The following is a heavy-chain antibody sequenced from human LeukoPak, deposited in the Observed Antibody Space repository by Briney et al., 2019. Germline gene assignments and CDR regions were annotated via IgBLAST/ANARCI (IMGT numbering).Heavy chain of an antibody. D-gene: IGHD3-22*01. J-gene: IGHJ6*03. CDR2: FIPIFGTA. V-gene: IGHV1-69*01. Sequence: SVKVSCKASGGTFSSYAISWVPQAPGQGLEWMGGFIPIFGTANYAQKFQGRVTITADESTSTAYMELSSLRSEDTAVYYCASGSSGYYHPYYYMDVWGKGTTVTVSS. CDR3: ASGSSGYYHPYYYMDV. CDR1: GGTFSSYA.